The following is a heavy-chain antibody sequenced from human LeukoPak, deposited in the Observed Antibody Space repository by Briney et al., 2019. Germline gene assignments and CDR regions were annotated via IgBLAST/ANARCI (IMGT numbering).Heavy chain of an antibody. V-gene: IGHV4-39*07. CDR1: GGSISSSSYY. J-gene: IGHJ4*02. Sequence: SETLSLTCTVSGGSISSSSYYWGWIRQPPGKGLEWIGSIYYSGSTYYNPSLKSRVTISVDTSKNQFSLKLSSVTAADTAVYYCARVGGYFDYWGQGTLVTVSS. CDR3: ARVGGYFDY. CDR2: IYYSGST.